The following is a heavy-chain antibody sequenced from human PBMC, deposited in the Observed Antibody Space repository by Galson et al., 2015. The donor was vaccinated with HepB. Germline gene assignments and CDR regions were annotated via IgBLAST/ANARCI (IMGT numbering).Heavy chain of an antibody. Sequence: SLRLSCAASGFTFKNYAMHWVRQAPGKGLEDVSTISSNGGSTYYANSVKGRFTTSRDNSKNTLYLQMGSLRAEDMAVYYCARTYYDSTGFSKNWYFDLWGRGTLVTVSS. CDR2: ISSNGGST. CDR3: ARTYYDSTGFSKNWYFDL. CDR1: GFTFKNYA. D-gene: IGHD3-22*01. V-gene: IGHV3-64*01. J-gene: IGHJ2*01.